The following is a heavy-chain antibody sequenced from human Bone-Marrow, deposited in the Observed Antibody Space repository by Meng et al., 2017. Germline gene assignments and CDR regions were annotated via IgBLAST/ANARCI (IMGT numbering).Heavy chain of an antibody. V-gene: IGHV3-30*01. Sequence: QLVESGGGVVQPGRSLSLSCAASGFTFSSYAMHWVRQAPGKGLEWVAVISYDGSNKYYADSVKGRFTISRDNSKNTLYLQMNSLRAEDTAVYYCARAEAPTVTTFGYWGQGTLVTVSS. J-gene: IGHJ4*02. CDR3: ARAEAPTVTTFGY. CDR2: ISYDGSNK. CDR1: GFTFSSYA. D-gene: IGHD4-11*01.